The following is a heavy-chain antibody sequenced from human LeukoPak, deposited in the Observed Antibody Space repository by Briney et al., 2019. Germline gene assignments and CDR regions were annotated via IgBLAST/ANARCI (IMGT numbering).Heavy chain of an antibody. D-gene: IGHD3-10*01. Sequence: PSGTLSLTCAVSGGSISSGNWWSWVRQPPGKGLEWFGEIYHSGNTNYNPSLRSRVTISVDTSKNHFSLKLSAVTAADTAVYYCARAGNYYSSGSYLGFWGQGALVTVSS. CDR1: GGSISSGNW. J-gene: IGHJ4*02. CDR3: ARAGNYYSSGSYLGF. CDR2: IYHSGNT. V-gene: IGHV4-4*02.